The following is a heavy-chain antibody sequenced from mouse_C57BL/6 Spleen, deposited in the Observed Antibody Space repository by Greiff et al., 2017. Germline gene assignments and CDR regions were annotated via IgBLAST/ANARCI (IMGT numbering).Heavy chain of an antibody. D-gene: IGHD2-3*01. Sequence: VQLQQSGPVLVKPGASVKMSCKASGYTFTDYYMNWVKQSHGKSLEWIGVINPYNGGTSYNQKFKGKATLTVDKSSSTAYMELNSLTSEDSAVYYCARYDGSLYFDYWGQGTTLTVSS. CDR2: INPYNGGT. CDR1: GYTFTDYY. J-gene: IGHJ2*01. V-gene: IGHV1-19*01. CDR3: ARYDGSLYFDY.